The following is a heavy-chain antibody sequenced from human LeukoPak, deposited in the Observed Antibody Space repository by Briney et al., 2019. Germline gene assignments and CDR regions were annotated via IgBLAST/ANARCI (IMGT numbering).Heavy chain of an antibody. D-gene: IGHD3-3*01. CDR2: IYPGDSDT. CDR1: GYSFTSYW. V-gene: IGHV5-51*01. J-gene: IGHJ4*02. CDR3: ARRATIFGVVMYYFDY. Sequence: GESLQISCKGSGYSFTSYWIGWVRQLPGKGLEWMGIIYPGDSDTRYSPSFQGQVTISADKSISTAYLQWSSLKASDTAMYYCARRATIFGVVMYYFDYWGQGTLVTVSS.